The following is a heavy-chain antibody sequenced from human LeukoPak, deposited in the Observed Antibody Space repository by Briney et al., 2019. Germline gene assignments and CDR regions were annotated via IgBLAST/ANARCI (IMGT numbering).Heavy chain of an antibody. CDR2: INPSGGST. J-gene: IGHJ6*04. V-gene: IGHV1-46*01. D-gene: IGHD4-17*01. CDR3: AREGRDYGDQSPYGYYYGMDV. Sequence: ASVKVSCKASGYTFTSYYMHWVRQAPGQGLEWMGIINPSGGSTIYAQKFQGRVTMTRDTSTSTVYMELSSLRSEDTAVYYCAREGRDYGDQSPYGYYYGMDVWGKGTTVTVSS. CDR1: GYTFTSYY.